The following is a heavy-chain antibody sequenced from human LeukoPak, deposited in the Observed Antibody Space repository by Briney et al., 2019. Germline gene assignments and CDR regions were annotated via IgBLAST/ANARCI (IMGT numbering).Heavy chain of an antibody. CDR2: ISSGGTYE. Sequence: GKSLRLSCAASGFTFSNYAMHWVRQAPGKGLEWVSLISSGGTYEYYADSVKGRFTISRDNSKNTLYLQLNSLRAEDTAVYYCAKGGDSGSYHKEFDYWGQGTLVTVSS. CDR3: AKGGDSGSYHKEFDY. CDR1: GFTFSNYA. V-gene: IGHV3-30*01. J-gene: IGHJ4*02. D-gene: IGHD3-10*01.